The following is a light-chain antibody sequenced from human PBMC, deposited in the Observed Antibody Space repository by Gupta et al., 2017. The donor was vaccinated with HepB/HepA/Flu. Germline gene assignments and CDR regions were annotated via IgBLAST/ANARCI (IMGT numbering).Light chain of an antibody. CDR3: QAYDNTPSGVV. V-gene: IGLV1-40*01. Sequence: QSVLTQPPSVSRAPCQRVTISRTGTSANIGTGYDTNWYQQHPGTAPKLPIDGNSNRPSGVPDRFAGSRSGTSASLAITGLQAEDEADYYCQAYDNTPSGVVFGGGTKVTVL. J-gene: IGLJ2*01. CDR2: GNS. CDR1: SANIGTGYD.